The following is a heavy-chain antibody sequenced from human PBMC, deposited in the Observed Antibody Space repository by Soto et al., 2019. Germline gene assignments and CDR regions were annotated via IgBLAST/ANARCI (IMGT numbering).Heavy chain of an antibody. CDR2: ISGSGNTI. V-gene: IGHV3-23*01. CDR3: AKVGYDTFGYYLRSFDC. J-gene: IGHJ4*02. Sequence: GGSLRLSCATSGFTFSTNAMGWVRQAPGLGLEFVSLISGSGNTIYYADSVKGLFTISRDNSMNTVSLQMNSLRAENTAVYYCAKVGYDTFGYYLRSFDCWGQGTLVTVS. D-gene: IGHD2-2*03. CDR1: GFTFSTNA.